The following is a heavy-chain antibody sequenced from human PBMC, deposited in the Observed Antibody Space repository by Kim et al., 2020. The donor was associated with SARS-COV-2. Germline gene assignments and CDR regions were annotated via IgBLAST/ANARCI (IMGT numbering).Heavy chain of an antibody. D-gene: IGHD5-18*01. J-gene: IGHJ4*02. CDR2: ISWNSGSI. Sequence: GGSLRLSCAASGFTFDDYAMHWVRQAPGKGLEWVSGISWNSGSIGYADSVKGRFTISRDNAKNSLYLQMNSLRAEDTALYYCAKDILDGYSYGRNYFDYWGQGTLVTVSS. V-gene: IGHV3-9*01. CDR1: GFTFDDYA. CDR3: AKDILDGYSYGRNYFDY.